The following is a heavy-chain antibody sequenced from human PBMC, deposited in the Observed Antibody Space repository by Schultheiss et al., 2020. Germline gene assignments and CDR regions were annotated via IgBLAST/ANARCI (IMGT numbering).Heavy chain of an antibody. CDR3: ASLGVTTYSSSPYYYYYGMDV. J-gene: IGHJ6*02. V-gene: IGHV1-3*01. Sequence: ASVKVSCKASGYTFTSYAMHWVRQAPGQRLEWMGWINAGNGNTKYSQKFQGRVTITRDTSASTAYMELSSLRSEDTAVYYCASLGVTTYSSSPYYYYYGMDVWGQGTTVTVSS. CDR2: INAGNGNT. CDR1: GYTFTSYA. D-gene: IGHD6-6*01.